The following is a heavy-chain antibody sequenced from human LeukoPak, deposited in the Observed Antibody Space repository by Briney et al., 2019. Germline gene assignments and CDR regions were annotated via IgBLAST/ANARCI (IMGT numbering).Heavy chain of an antibody. CDR2: ISYHGINK. V-gene: IGHV3-30*03. D-gene: IGHD6-13*01. CDR1: GFTFSSTS. Sequence: PGGSLRLSCVASGFTFSSTSIHWVRQAPGKAPEWVALISYHGINKYYADSVRGRFTISRDNSKNTLYLQMNSLRPEDTAVYYCARDMSSSGWYFDYWGQGTLVTVSS. CDR3: ARDMSSSGWYFDY. J-gene: IGHJ4*02.